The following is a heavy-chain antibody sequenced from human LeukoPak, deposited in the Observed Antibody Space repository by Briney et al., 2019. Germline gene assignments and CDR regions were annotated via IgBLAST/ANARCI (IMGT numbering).Heavy chain of an antibody. CDR3: ATDLGVIYCGSYSHFDY. Sequence: ASVKVSCKVSGYTLTELSMHWVRQAPGKGLEWMGGFDPEDGETIYAQKFQGRVTMTEDTSTDTAYMELSSLRSEDTAVYYCATDLGVIYCGSYSHFDYWGQGTLVTVSS. CDR2: FDPEDGET. CDR1: GYTLTELS. D-gene: IGHD1-26*01. V-gene: IGHV1-24*01. J-gene: IGHJ4*02.